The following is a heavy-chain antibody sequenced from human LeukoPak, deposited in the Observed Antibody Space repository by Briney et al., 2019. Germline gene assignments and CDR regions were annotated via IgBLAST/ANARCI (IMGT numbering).Heavy chain of an antibody. CDR1: GFTFSSYA. V-gene: IGHV3-23*01. Sequence: GDSLRLSCAASGFTFSSYAMSWVRQAPGKGLEWVSAISCSGGSTYYADSVKGRFTISRDNSKNTLYLQMNSLRAEDTAVYYCAKRDGVAPTGFDYWGQGTLVTAS. J-gene: IGHJ4*02. CDR2: ISCSGGST. CDR3: AKRDGVAPTGFDY. D-gene: IGHD2-15*01.